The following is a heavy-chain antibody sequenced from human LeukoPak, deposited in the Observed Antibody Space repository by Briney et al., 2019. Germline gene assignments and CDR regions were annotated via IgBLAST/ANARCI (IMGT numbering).Heavy chain of an antibody. Sequence: PSETLSLTCTVSGGSISISSYYWGWIRQAPGKGLEYIGSTHHSGTTYYNPSLKRRVTVSLDTSENQLSLKLSSVTAADTAVYYCARKGFGNLDSWFDPWGQGTLVTVSS. CDR1: GGSISISSYY. V-gene: IGHV4-39*07. CDR2: THHSGTT. D-gene: IGHD3-10*01. CDR3: ARKGFGNLDSWFDP. J-gene: IGHJ5*02.